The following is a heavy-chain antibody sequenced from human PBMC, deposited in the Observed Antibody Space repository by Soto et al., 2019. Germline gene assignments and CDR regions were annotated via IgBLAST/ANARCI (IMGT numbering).Heavy chain of an antibody. V-gene: IGHV3-64D*06. CDR2: ISDTGGST. Sequence: PVGSLRLSCSASGFTFNKYAMHWVRQAPGTGLQYVSGISDTGGSTFHADSVKGRFTISRDDSKDTLFLQMSSLRAEDTAVYYCVKGSRGEYWYYPNGVDAWGQGTTVPVSS. CDR1: GFTFNKYA. J-gene: IGHJ6*02. CDR3: VKGSRGEYWYYPNGVDA. D-gene: IGHD2-15*01.